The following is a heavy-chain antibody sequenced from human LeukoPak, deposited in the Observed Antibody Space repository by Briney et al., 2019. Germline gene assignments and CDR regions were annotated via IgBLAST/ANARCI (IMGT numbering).Heavy chain of an antibody. J-gene: IGHJ4*02. V-gene: IGHV1-2*04. CDR1: GYTFTGYY. Sequence: ASVKVSCKASGYTFTGYYMHWVRQAPGQGLEWMGWINPNSGGTNYAQKFQGWVTMTRDTSISTAYMELSRLRSDDTAVYYCVRGVVATPREYYFDYWGQGTLVTVSS. D-gene: IGHD5-12*01. CDR2: INPNSGGT. CDR3: VRGVVATPREYYFDY.